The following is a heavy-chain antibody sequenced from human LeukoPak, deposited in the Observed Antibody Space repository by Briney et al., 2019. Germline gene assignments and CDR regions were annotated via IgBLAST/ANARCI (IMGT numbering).Heavy chain of an antibody. CDR3: ARGGGYCSSTSCHFDY. D-gene: IGHD2-2*01. J-gene: IGHJ4*02. V-gene: IGHV4-30-2*01. CDR1: GGSISSGGYS. Sequence: PSETLSLTCAVSGGSISSGGYSWSWLRQPPGKGLEWIGYIYHSGSTYYNPSLKSRVTISVDRSKNQFSLKLSSVTAADTAVYYCARGGGYCSSTSCHFDYWGQGTLVTVSS. CDR2: IYHSGST.